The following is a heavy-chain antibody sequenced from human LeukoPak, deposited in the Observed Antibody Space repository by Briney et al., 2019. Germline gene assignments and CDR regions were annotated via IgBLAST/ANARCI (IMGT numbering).Heavy chain of an antibody. CDR3: VIDCGGYGDY. CDR1: GYTLTELS. D-gene: IGHD2-21*01. V-gene: IGHV1-24*01. CDR2: FDPEHGET. J-gene: IGHJ4*02. Sequence: ASVEVSCEVSGYTLTELSMHWVRQAPGRGLEWMGGFDPEHGETIYAQKFQGRVTMTEDTSIDTAYMELSSLRSEDTAVYYCVIDCGGYGDYWGQGTLVTVSS.